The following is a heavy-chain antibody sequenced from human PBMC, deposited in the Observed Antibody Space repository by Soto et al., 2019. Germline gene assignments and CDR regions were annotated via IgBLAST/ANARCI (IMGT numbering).Heavy chain of an antibody. Sequence: GASVKVSCKASGYTFSDYYIHWVRQAPGQGLEWMGWINPNSGGTKYAPKFQGGVTMTRDTSITTAYMELSRLRSGDTAVYYCVREPATAKPEGVDFWGQGTLVTVSS. V-gene: IGHV1-2*02. J-gene: IGHJ4*02. CDR3: VREPATAKPEGVDF. CDR1: GYTFSDYY. CDR2: INPNSGGT. D-gene: IGHD1-1*01.